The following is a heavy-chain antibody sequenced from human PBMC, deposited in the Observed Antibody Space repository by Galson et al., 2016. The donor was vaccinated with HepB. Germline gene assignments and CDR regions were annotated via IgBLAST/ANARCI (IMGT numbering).Heavy chain of an antibody. CDR3: ARLDSSGVYSDY. D-gene: IGHD3-22*01. CDR1: GYTFTNYW. V-gene: IGHV5-51*01. J-gene: IGHJ4*02. CDR2: IYPGDSDF. Sequence: QSGAEVKKPGESLKISCKGPGYTFTNYWIGWVRQMPGKGLEWMGMIYPGDSDFRYSPSFQGQVTISAVESISTAYLQWSSLKASDTAMYYCARLDSSGVYSDYWGQGTLVTVSS.